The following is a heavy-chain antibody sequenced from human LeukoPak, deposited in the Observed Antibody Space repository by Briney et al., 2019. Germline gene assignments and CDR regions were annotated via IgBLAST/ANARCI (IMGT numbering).Heavy chain of an antibody. J-gene: IGHJ4*02. CDR3: ARGSEWSSGVSDY. CDR2: ISGSSAYI. CDR1: GFTFSTCG. V-gene: IGHV3-21*01. Sequence: GGSLRLSCAASGFTFSTCGMNWVRQAPGMGLEWVSSISGSSAYIYYADSVKGRFTISRDNAKNSLYLQMNSLRAEDTAVYYCARGSEWSSGVSDYWGQGTLVTVSS. D-gene: IGHD3-3*01.